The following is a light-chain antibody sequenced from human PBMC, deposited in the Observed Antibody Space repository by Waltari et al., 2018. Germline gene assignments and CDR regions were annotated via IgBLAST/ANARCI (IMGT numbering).Light chain of an antibody. V-gene: IGKV3-11*01. CDR3: QQRSNWPYT. J-gene: IGKJ2*01. Sequence: EIVLTQSPATLSLSPGGRATLSCRASQTVRTYLAWYQQKPGQAPRLLIFAASSRATGIPAKFSGSGSGTDFTLTVSNLEPEDFAIYYCQQRSNWPYTFGQGTRVEIK. CDR2: AAS. CDR1: QTVRTY.